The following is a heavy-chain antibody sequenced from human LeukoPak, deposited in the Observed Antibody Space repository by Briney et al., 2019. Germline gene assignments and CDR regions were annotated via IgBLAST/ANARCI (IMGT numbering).Heavy chain of an antibody. D-gene: IGHD3-22*01. J-gene: IGHJ4*02. CDR2: IYHSGST. CDR1: GGSISSSSYY. Sequence: PSETLSLTCTVSGGSISSSSYYRGWIRQPPGKGLEWIGSIYHSGSTYYNPSLKSRVTISVDTSKNQFSLKLSSVTAADTAVYYCARHLITMIVVDPPLWCDYWGQGTLVTVSS. V-gene: IGHV4-39*01. CDR3: ARHLITMIVVDPPLWCDY.